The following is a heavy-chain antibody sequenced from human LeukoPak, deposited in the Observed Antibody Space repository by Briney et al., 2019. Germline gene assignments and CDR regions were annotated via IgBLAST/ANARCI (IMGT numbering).Heavy chain of an antibody. Sequence: GGSLRLSCAASGFTFSDYYMSWIRQAPGKGLEWVSCISSSGSTIYYADSVKGRFTISRDSAKDSLYLQMNSLRAEDTAVYYCARDSDYGGNSYDYWGQGTLVTVSS. CDR1: GFTFSDYY. CDR2: ISSSGSTI. D-gene: IGHD4-23*01. CDR3: ARDSDYGGNSYDY. V-gene: IGHV3-11*04. J-gene: IGHJ4*02.